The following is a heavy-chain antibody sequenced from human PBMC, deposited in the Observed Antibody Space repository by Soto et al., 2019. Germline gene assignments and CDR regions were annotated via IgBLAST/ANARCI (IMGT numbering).Heavy chain of an antibody. J-gene: IGHJ4*02. Sequence: QVHLVQSGAEVKKAGSSVKVSCKTSGGTISTYAISWVRQAPGQGLEWMGKIIPVLGVSDSAQKFQGRLTITADKSTATASMELSSLRSEDAAVYYCARGGQQVVSFDYWGQGTLVSVSS. CDR3: ARGGQQVVSFDY. V-gene: IGHV1-69*04. D-gene: IGHD6-6*01. CDR1: GGTISTYA. CDR2: IIPVLGVS.